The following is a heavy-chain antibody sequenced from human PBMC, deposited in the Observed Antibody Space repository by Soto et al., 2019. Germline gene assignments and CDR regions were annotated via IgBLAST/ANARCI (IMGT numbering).Heavy chain of an antibody. V-gene: IGHV1-18*01. CDR3: ARDVDGYYDSSGYPYFDY. J-gene: IGHJ4*02. D-gene: IGHD3-22*01. Sequence: ASVKVSCKASGYTFTRYGISWVRQATGQGLEWMGWISAYNGNTNYAQKLQGRVTMTTDTSTSTAYMELRSLRSDDTAVYYCARDVDGYYDSSGYPYFDYWGQGTLVTVSS. CDR1: GYTFTRYG. CDR2: ISAYNGNT.